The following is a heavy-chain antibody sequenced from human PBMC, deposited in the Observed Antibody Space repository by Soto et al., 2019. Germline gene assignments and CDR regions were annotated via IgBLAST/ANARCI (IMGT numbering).Heavy chain of an antibody. CDR1: GYTFTSYD. J-gene: IGHJ6*03. V-gene: IGHV1-8*01. CDR2: MNPNSGNT. D-gene: IGHD3-9*01. Sequence: ASVKVSCKASGYTFTSYDINWVRQATGQGLEWMGWMNPNSGNTGYAQKFQGRVTMTRNTSISTAYMELSSLRSEDTAVYYCASLTRNRVLRYFDTLYPMDVWGKGTTVTVSS. CDR3: ASLTRNRVLRYFDTLYPMDV.